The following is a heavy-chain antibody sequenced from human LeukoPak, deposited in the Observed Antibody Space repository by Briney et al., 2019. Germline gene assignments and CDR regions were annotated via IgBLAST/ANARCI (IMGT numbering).Heavy chain of an antibody. CDR1: GYTFTGYY. Sequence: GASVKVSCKASGYTFTGYYMHWVRQAPVQGLEWMGWINPNSGGTNYAQKFQGWVTMTRDTSISTAYMELSRLRSDDTAVYYCAREGIAAAGAIGYWGQGTLVTVSS. J-gene: IGHJ4*02. D-gene: IGHD6-13*01. V-gene: IGHV1-2*04. CDR2: INPNSGGT. CDR3: AREGIAAAGAIGY.